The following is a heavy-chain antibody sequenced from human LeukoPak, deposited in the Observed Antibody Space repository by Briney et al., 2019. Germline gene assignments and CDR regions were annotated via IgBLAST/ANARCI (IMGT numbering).Heavy chain of an antibody. D-gene: IGHD3-22*01. Sequence: GRSLRLSCAASGFTFSSYGMHWVRQAPGKGLEWVAVISYDGSNKYYADSVKGRFTISRDNSKNTLYPQMNSLRAEDTAVYYCAKDLYDSSGYCLDYWGQGTLVTVPS. V-gene: IGHV3-30*18. CDR2: ISYDGSNK. CDR1: GFTFSSYG. CDR3: AKDLYDSSGYCLDY. J-gene: IGHJ4*02.